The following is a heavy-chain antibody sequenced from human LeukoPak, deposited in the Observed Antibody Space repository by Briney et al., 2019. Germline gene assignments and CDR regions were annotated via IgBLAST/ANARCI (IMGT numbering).Heavy chain of an antibody. V-gene: IGHV5-51*01. CDR1: GYSFTSYC. J-gene: IGHJ4*02. D-gene: IGHD1-1*01. CDR2: IYPGDSDT. Sequence: LGESLKISCKGSGYSFTSYCIGWGRQMPGKGLEWMGIIYPGDSDTRYSPSFQGQVTISADKSISTVYLQWSSLMASDTAIYSCARRVQDHFFDFWGQGTLVTVSS. CDR3: ARRVQDHFFDF.